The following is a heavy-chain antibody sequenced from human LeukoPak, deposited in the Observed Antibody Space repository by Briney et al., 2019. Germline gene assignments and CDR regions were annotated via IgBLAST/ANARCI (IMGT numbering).Heavy chain of an antibody. Sequence: SETLSLTCTVSGGSISSSSYYWGWIRQPPGKGLERIGSIYYSGSTYYNPSLKSRVTISVDTSKNQFSLKLSSVTAADTAVYYCARHWDIVPTWGRWFGPWGQGTLVTVS. CDR1: GGSISSSSYY. D-gene: IGHD5-12*01. J-gene: IGHJ5*02. CDR3: ARHWDIVPTWGRWFGP. CDR2: IYYSGST. V-gene: IGHV4-39*01.